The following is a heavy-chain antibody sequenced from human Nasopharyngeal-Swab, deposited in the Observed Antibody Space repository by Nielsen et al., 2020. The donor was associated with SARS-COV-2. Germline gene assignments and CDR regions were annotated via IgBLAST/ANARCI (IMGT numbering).Heavy chain of an antibody. CDR3: AKDLRGPYFF. V-gene: IGHV3-23*01. Sequence: GESLKISCVASGYPFRTYGMSWVRQAPGTGLEWVSAISGSGDISGSGGGTYYADSVKGRFTISRDNSKNTLSLQMNSLRAEDTAVYYCAKDLRGPYFFWGQGTLVTVSS. CDR1: GYPFRTYG. J-gene: IGHJ4*02. CDR2: ISGSGDISGSGGGT. D-gene: IGHD2/OR15-2a*01.